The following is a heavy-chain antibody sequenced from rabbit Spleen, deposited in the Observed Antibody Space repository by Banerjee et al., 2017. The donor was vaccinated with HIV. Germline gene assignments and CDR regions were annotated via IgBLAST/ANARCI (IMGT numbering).Heavy chain of an antibody. Sequence: QEQLVESGGGLVKPGASLTLTCTASGFSFSRSYDMCWVRQAPGKGLEWIGCIYTGGSDTTYYANWAKGRFTISKTSSTTVTLQMTSLTAADTATYFCARDAVYVGYGSALNLWGPGTLVTVS. J-gene: IGHJ4*01. CDR3: ARDAVYVGYGSALNL. V-gene: IGHV1S45*01. CDR2: IYTGGSDTT. CDR1: GFSFSRSYD. D-gene: IGHD6-1*01.